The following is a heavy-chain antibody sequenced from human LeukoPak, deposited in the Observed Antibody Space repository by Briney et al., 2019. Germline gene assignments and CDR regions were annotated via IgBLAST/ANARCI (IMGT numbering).Heavy chain of an antibody. J-gene: IGHJ4*02. V-gene: IGHV3-30*02. CDR2: IRYDGSNK. CDR1: GFTFSSYG. D-gene: IGHD6-6*01. CDR3: AKDRRPLAGTYYFDY. Sequence: GGSLRLPCAASGFTFSSYGMHWVRQAPGKGLEWVAFIRYDGSNKYYADSVKGRFTISRDNSKNTLYLQMNSLRAEDTAVYYCAKDRRPLAGTYYFDYWGQGTLVTVSS.